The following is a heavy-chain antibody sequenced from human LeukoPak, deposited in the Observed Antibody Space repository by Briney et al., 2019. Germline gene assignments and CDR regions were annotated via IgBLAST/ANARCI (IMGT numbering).Heavy chain of an antibody. CDR1: GYTFTNYG. D-gene: IGHD6-19*01. V-gene: IGHV1-18*01. CDR2: ISAYNGNT. CDR3: ARDTGYSSGWYLRRFDY. J-gene: IGHJ4*02. Sequence: ASVKVSCKASGYTFTNYGISWARQAPGQGLEWMGWISAYNGNTKYTQKLQGRVTMTTDTSTSTAYMELRSLRSDDTAVYYCARDTGYSSGWYLRRFDYWGQGTLVTVSS.